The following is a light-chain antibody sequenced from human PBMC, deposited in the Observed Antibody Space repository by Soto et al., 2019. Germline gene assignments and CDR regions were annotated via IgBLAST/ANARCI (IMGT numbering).Light chain of an antibody. CDR2: LGS. Sequence: DIVMTQSPLSLTVTPGESASISCWSSQSLLHTNGYNYFDWYLQKPGQSPQLLIYLGSNRVSGVPDRFSGRGSGTDFTLRISRVEADDVGVYYCMQALQTPRTFGQGTKLEIK. J-gene: IGKJ2*01. V-gene: IGKV2-28*01. CDR1: QSLLHTNGYNY. CDR3: MQALQTPRT.